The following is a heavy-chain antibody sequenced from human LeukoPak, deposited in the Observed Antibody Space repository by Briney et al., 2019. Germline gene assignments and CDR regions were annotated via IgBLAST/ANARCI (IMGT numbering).Heavy chain of an antibody. CDR3: ARRPSYDLWSGYSVYYFDY. CDR2: IYYSGST. J-gene: IGHJ4*02. CDR1: GGSISSSGYY. D-gene: IGHD3-3*01. V-gene: IGHV4-39*01. Sequence: SETLSLTCTVSGGSISSSGYYWGWIRQPPGKGLEWIGTIYYSGSTNYNPSLKSRVTMSVDTSKNQFSLKLSSVTAADTAVYYCARRPSYDLWSGYSVYYFDYWGQGTLVTVSS.